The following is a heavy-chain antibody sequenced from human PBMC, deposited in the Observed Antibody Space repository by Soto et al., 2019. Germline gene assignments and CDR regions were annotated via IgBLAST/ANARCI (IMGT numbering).Heavy chain of an antibody. Sequence: QVQLVESGGGVVQPGRSLRLSCAASGFTFSSYGMHWVRQAPGKGLEWVAVISYDGSNKYYAASVKGRFTISRDNSKNTLYLQMNSLRAADTAVYYYAKAGIAVACRLIDYCGQGTLVTVSS. CDR2: ISYDGSNK. V-gene: IGHV3-30*18. D-gene: IGHD6-19*01. J-gene: IGHJ4*02. CDR3: AKAGIAVACRLIDY. CDR1: GFTFSSYG.